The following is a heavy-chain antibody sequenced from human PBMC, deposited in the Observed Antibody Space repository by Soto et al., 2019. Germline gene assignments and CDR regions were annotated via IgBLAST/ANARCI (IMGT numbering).Heavy chain of an antibody. J-gene: IGHJ4*02. CDR1: GVSIGDTSYY. V-gene: IGHV4-39*01. CDR3: ARHGSH. CDR2: IYFSGTT. Sequence: SETLSLTCNVSGVSIGDTSYYWGWIRQPPGKGLEWIGTIYFSGTTFYNPSLKSRLTISVDTSKNQFSLRLSSVTAADTAVYYCARHGSHWGQGTMVTVYS.